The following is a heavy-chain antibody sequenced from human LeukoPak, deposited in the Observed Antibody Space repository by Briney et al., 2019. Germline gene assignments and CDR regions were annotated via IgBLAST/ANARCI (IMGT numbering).Heavy chain of an antibody. Sequence: GRSLRLSCAASGFTFSNYGMHWVRQAPGKGLEWVAFIKFHGHETFYADSVKGRFTISRDNSKNTLYLQMNSLRAEDTAVYYCARLYSSGWTYYFDYWGQGTLVTVSS. CDR1: GFTFSNYG. CDR2: IKFHGHET. V-gene: IGHV3-33*08. D-gene: IGHD6-19*01. CDR3: ARLYSSGWTYYFDY. J-gene: IGHJ4*02.